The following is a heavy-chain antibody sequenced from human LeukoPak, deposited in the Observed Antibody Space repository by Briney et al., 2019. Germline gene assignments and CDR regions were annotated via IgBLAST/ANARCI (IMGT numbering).Heavy chain of an antibody. CDR3: ARDNPPDY. CDR1: GFTFSSYS. Sequence: GGSLRLSCAASGFTFSSYSMNWIRQAPGKGLEWVANIKQDGSEKSYVESVRGRFTISRDNAKNSLYLQLNSLRAEDTALYYCARDNPPDYWGQGTLVTVSS. V-gene: IGHV3-7*03. CDR2: IKQDGSEK. J-gene: IGHJ4*02.